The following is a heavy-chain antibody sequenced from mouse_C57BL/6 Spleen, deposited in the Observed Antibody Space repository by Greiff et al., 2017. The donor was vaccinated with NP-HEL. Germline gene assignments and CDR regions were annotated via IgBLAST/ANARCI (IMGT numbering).Heavy chain of an antibody. Sequence: VQLQQPGAELVKPGASVKLSCKASGYTFTSYWMQWVKQRPGQGLEWIGEIDPSDSYTNYNQKFKGKATLTVDTSSSTAYMQLSSLTSEDSAVYYCARSFTTVVATGYFDVWGTGTTVTVSS. CDR1: GYTFTSYW. V-gene: IGHV1-50*01. CDR2: IDPSDSYT. J-gene: IGHJ1*03. CDR3: ARSFTTVVATGYFDV. D-gene: IGHD1-1*01.